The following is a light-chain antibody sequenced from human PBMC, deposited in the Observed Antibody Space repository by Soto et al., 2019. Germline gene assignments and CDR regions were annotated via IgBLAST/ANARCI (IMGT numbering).Light chain of an antibody. V-gene: IGLV1-40*01. CDR3: QSYDSSLNRV. Sequence: QSVLSQPPSVSGAPGQRITISCTGSSSNIGANYDVHWYRQVPGTAPKLLMSGDNNRPSGVADRFSGSKSGTSASLAITRLQAADEADYYCQSYDSSLNRVFGTGTKVTVL. CDR2: GDN. CDR1: SSNIGANYD. J-gene: IGLJ1*01.